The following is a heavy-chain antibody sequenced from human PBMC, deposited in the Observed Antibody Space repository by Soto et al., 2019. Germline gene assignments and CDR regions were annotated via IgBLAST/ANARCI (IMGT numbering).Heavy chain of an antibody. CDR2: ITGSGDSA. Sequence: EVQLLESGGGLVEPGESLRLSCAASGFTFRNYIMSWVRQAPGKGLEWVAAITGSGDSAYYADSVKGRFTISRDNSKNTLFVEMNSLRADDAAVYYCTKDYGAVADFWGQGTLITVSS. V-gene: IGHV3-23*01. D-gene: IGHD6-19*01. CDR1: GFTFRNYI. CDR3: TKDYGAVADF. J-gene: IGHJ4*02.